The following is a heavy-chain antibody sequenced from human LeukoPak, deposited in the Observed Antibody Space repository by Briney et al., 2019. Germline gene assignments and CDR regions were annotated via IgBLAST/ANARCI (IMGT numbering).Heavy chain of an antibody. Sequence: PSETLSLTCTVSGGSMSSYYWNWIRQPPGKGLEWIGYMYYSGSTNYNPSLKSRVAISVDTSKNQFSLRLRSVTAADTAVYYCAGSSGWGSWWFDPWGQGTLVTVSS. CDR1: GGSMSSYY. J-gene: IGHJ5*02. CDR3: AGSSGWGSWWFDP. V-gene: IGHV4-59*01. CDR2: MYYSGST. D-gene: IGHD6-19*01.